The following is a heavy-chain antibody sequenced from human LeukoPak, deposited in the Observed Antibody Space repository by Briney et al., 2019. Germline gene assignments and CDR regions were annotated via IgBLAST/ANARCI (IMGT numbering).Heavy chain of an antibody. CDR3: AREYGGSYYIVY. CDR2: IYSGGNT. CDR1: GFTVSTNY. Sequence: GGSLRLSCAASGFTVSTNYMSWVRQAPGKGLEWVSVIYSGGNTYYADSVKGRFTISRDSSRNTLYLQMNTLRAEDTAVYFCAREYGGSYYIVYWGQGALITVSS. D-gene: IGHD1-26*01. J-gene: IGHJ4*02. V-gene: IGHV3-53*01.